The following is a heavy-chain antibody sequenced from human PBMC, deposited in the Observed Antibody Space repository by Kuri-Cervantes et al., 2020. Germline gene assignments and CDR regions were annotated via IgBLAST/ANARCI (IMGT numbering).Heavy chain of an antibody. V-gene: IGHV3-13*01. CDR3: ARGASGSYYQDY. CDR1: GFTFSSYD. J-gene: IGHJ4*02. D-gene: IGHD1-26*01. Sequence: GGSLRLSCAASGFTFSSYDMHWVRQATGKGLEWVSAIGTAGDTYYPGSVKGRFTISRDNAKNTVYLQMNSLRAEDTAVYYCARGASGSYYQDYWGQGTLVTVSS. CDR2: IGTAGDT.